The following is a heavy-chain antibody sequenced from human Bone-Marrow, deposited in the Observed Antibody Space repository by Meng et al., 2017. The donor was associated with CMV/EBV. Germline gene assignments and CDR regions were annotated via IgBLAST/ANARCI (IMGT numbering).Heavy chain of an antibody. J-gene: IGHJ4*02. CDR1: GFTVSSNY. Sequence: GGSLRLSCAASGFTVSSNYMSWVRQAPGKGLEWVSVIYSGGSTYYADSVKGRFTISRDNSKNTLYLQMNSLRAEDTAVYYCARGPSGGGSYYDYWGQGTLVTVSS. CDR2: IYSGGST. D-gene: IGHD1-26*01. CDR3: ARGPSGGGSYYDY. V-gene: IGHV3-66*02.